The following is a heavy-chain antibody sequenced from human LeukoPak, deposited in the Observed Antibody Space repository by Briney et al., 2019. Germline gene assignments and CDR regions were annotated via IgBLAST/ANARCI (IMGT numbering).Heavy chain of an antibody. CDR1: GDSISSSNYY. CDR3: ARGRYGPRLGN. Sequence: SETLSLTCSISGDSISSSNYYWGWIRQPPGKGLEWIGTIYYSGITDYSPSLKSRVTMSVDTSKNQFSLRLTSVTAADTAVYYCARGRYGPRLGNWGQGTLVTVSS. D-gene: IGHD3-16*01. J-gene: IGHJ4*02. V-gene: IGHV4-39*07. CDR2: IYYSGIT.